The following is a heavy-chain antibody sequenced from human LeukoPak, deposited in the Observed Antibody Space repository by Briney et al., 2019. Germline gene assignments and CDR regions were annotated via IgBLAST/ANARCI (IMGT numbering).Heavy chain of an antibody. J-gene: IGHJ2*01. CDR1: SGSISSGGYY. V-gene: IGHV4-31*03. Sequence: SETLSLTCTVSSGSISSGGYYWSWIRQHPGKGLEWIGYIYYSGSTYYNPSLKSRVTISVDTSKNQFSLKLSSVTAADTAVYYCARSSVVTAIPDWYFDLWGRGTLVTVSS. CDR3: ARSSVVTAIPDWYFDL. D-gene: IGHD2-21*02. CDR2: IYYSGST.